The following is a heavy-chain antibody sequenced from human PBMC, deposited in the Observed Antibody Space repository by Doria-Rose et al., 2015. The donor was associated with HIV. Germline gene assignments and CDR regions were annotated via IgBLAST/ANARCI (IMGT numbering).Heavy chain of an antibody. V-gene: IGHV2-26*01. J-gene: IGHJ4*02. Sequence: QESGPVLVKPTETLTLTCTVSGVSLSSPGMGVSWIRQPPGKALEWLANIFSDDERSYKTSLKSILTISRGTSKSQVVRTMTDMDPVDTATYYCARIKSSRWYHKYYFDFWGQGTLVIVSA. CDR3: ARIKSSRWYHKYYFDF. D-gene: IGHD6-13*01. CDR2: IFSDDER. CDR1: GVSLSSPGMG.